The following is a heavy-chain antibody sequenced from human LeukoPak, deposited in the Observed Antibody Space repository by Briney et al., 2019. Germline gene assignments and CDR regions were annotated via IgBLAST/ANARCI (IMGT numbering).Heavy chain of an antibody. J-gene: IGHJ4*02. CDR1: GGTLSSYA. Sequence: SVKVSCKASGGTLSSYAISWVRQAPGQGLEWMGRIIPILGIANYAQKFQGRVTITADKSTSTAYMELSSLRSEDTAVYYCASPNTYYYDSSGYYGFDYWGQGTLVTVSS. D-gene: IGHD3-22*01. CDR2: IIPILGIA. CDR3: ASPNTYYYDSSGYYGFDY. V-gene: IGHV1-69*04.